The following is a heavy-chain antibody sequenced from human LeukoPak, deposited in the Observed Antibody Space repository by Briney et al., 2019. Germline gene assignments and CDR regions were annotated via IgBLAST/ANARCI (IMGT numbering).Heavy chain of an antibody. CDR2: INHSGST. D-gene: IGHD3-22*01. Sequence: SETLSLTCAVYGGSFSGYYWSWIRQPPGKGLEWIGEINHSGSTNYNPSLKSRVTISVDTSKNQFSLKLSSVTAADSAIYFCARGDFDASGYSVPFDYWGQGALVTVSS. V-gene: IGHV4-34*01. J-gene: IGHJ4*02. CDR1: GGSFSGYY. CDR3: ARGDFDASGYSVPFDY.